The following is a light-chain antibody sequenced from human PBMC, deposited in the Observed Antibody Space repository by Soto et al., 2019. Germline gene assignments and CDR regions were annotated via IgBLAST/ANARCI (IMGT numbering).Light chain of an antibody. Sequence: IVLTQSPATLSLSPGERATLSCRASQSVSSYLAWYQQKPGQAPRLLINDASNRATGIPARFSGSGSWTYFNLTISSLETEYFALYYWQQRNNCPLTFGGGTKVEIK. CDR1: QSVSSY. J-gene: IGKJ4*01. CDR3: QQRNNCPLT. CDR2: DAS. V-gene: IGKV3-11*01.